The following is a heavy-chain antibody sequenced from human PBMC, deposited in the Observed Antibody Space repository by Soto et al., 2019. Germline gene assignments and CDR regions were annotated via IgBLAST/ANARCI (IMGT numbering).Heavy chain of an antibody. CDR3: VRDGSKTLRDWFDP. Sequence: QVQLQESGPGVVKPSETLSLSCSVSGGSISKSYWSWIRKTAGKGLEWMGRVYATGTTYYNPSLRSRVTMSVDISKKTFSLRLTSVTAADTGVYYCVRDGSKTLRDWFDPWGQGKLVTVSS. CDR1: GGSISKSY. J-gene: IGHJ5*02. V-gene: IGHV4-4*07. CDR2: VYATGTT.